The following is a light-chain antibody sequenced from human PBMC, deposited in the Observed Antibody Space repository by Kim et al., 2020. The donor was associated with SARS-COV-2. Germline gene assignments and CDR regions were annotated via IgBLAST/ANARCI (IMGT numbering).Light chain of an antibody. CDR2: RND. Sequence: QSVLTQPPSASGTPGQRVTISCFGSTSNIGSNHVHWYQQVPGTAPKLLIYRNDQRPSGVPDRFSGSKSGTSASLAMSGLRSEDEAEYYCAVWDDSLSGLVFGGGTQLTVL. CDR3: AVWDDSLSGLV. CDR1: TSNIGSNH. J-gene: IGLJ2*01. V-gene: IGLV1-47*01.